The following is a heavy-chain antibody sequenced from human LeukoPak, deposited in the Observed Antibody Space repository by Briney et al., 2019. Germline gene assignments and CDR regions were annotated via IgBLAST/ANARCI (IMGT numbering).Heavy chain of an antibody. J-gene: IGHJ4*02. CDR3: ARGMNYGGNLIDY. CDR2: IWYDGSNK. V-gene: IGHV3-33*01. D-gene: IGHD4-23*01. CDR1: GFTFSSYG. Sequence: PGRSLRLSCAASGFTFSSYGMHWVRQAPGKGLEWVAVIWYDGSNKYYADSVKGRFTISRDNSKNTLYLQMNSLRAEDTAVYYCARGMNYGGNLIDYWGQGTLVTVSS.